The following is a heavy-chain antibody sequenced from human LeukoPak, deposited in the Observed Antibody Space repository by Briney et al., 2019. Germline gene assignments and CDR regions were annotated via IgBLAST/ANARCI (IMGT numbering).Heavy chain of an antibody. CDR3: ARDRVAAAGTGFDAFDI. V-gene: IGHV3-30*03. D-gene: IGHD6-13*01. J-gene: IGHJ3*02. CDR2: ISYDGSNK. CDR1: GFTFSSYS. Sequence: PGGSLRLSCAASGFTFSSYSMNWVRQAPGKGLEWVAVISYDGSNKYYADSVKGRFTISRDNSKNTLYLQMNSLRAEDTAVYYCARDRVAAAGTGFDAFDIWGQGTMVTVSS.